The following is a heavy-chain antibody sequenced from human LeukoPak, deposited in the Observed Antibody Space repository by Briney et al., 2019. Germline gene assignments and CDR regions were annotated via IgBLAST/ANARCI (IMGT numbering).Heavy chain of an antibody. CDR3: AKDFARGHHAFDI. Sequence: GGSLRLSCAASGFTFSSYGMHWVRQAPGKGLEWVAVISYDGSNKYYADSVKGRFTISRDNSKNTLYLQMNSLRAEDTAVYYCAKDFARGHHAFDIWGQGTMVTVSS. D-gene: IGHD6-6*01. CDR2: ISYDGSNK. V-gene: IGHV3-30*18. J-gene: IGHJ3*02. CDR1: GFTFSSYG.